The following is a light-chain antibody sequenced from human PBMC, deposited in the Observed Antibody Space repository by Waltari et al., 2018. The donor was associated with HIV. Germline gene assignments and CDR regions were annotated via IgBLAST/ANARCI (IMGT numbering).Light chain of an antibody. J-gene: IGKJ1*01. CDR2: AAS. CDR1: QNMGNF. CDR3: QQTYTTPRT. V-gene: IGKV1-39*01. Sequence: DLQLTQSPSSLSAYVGDRVTITCRASQNMGNFLNWYQQKPGKAPKLLIYAASTLVRGVPARFSGSGSGTDFTLTISSVQPEDFATYSCQQTYTTPRTFGQGTKVEF.